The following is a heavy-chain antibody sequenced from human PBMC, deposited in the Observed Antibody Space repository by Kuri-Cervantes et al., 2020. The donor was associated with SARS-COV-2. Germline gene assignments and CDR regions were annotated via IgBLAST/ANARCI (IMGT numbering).Heavy chain of an antibody. V-gene: IGHV3-48*03. Sequence: GGSLRLSCEASGVTGSNFEMNWVRQAPGKGLEWVAYISESWATIYYADSVKGRFTISRDFAKNSLSLQMSSLGVEDTALYYCVGAYRQPWTIIFESWGQGTQVTVSS. CDR1: GVTGSNFE. CDR2: ISESWATI. D-gene: IGHD3-16*01. J-gene: IGHJ4*02. CDR3: VGAYRQPWTIIFES.